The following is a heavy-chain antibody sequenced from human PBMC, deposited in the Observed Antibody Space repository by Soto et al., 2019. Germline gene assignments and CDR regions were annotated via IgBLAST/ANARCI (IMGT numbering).Heavy chain of an antibody. V-gene: IGHV1-69*13. Sequence: SVKVSCKASGGTFSSYAISWVRQAPGQGLEWMGGIIPIFGTANYAQKFQGRVTITADESTSTAYMELSSLRSEDTAVYYCARDSSRGSVFDYWGQGTLVTVSS. CDR2: IIPIFGTA. CDR3: ARDSSRGSVFDY. D-gene: IGHD2-2*01. CDR1: GGTFSSYA. J-gene: IGHJ4*02.